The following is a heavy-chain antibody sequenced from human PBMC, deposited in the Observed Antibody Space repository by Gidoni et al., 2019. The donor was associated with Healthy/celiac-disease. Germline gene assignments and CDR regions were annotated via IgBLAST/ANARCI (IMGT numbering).Heavy chain of an antibody. V-gene: IGHV3-48*02. CDR3: ARDNYDFWSGYYKGGYYYGMDV. CDR2: ISSSSSNI. J-gene: IGHJ6*02. D-gene: IGHD3-3*01. CDR1: GFTLSSHS. Sequence: EVQLVESGGGLVQHGGSLRLYCAASGFTLSSHSMNWVRQAPGKGLEWVSYISSSSSNIYSADSVKGRFTISRDNAKNSLYLQMNSLRDEDTAVYYCARDNYDFWSGYYKGGYYYGMDVWGQGTTVTVSS.